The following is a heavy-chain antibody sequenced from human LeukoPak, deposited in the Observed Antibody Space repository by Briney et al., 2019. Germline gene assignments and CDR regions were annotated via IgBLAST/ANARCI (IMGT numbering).Heavy chain of an antibody. CDR3: ARLTRLSTSPDRYYLDY. Sequence: SESLSLTRTVSLDSISSYFWSWIRQPPGKGLEWIGYIYTSGGTNYIPSLKGRVTISIDTSKNQFSLKLSSVTAADSAVYYCARLTRLSTSPDRYYLDYWGQGTLVTVSS. CDR1: LDSISSYF. CDR2: IYTSGGT. D-gene: IGHD6-6*01. J-gene: IGHJ4*02. V-gene: IGHV4-4*09.